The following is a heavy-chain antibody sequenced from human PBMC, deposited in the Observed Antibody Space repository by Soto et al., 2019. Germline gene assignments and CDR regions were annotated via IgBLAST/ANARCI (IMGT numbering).Heavy chain of an antibody. D-gene: IGHD5-12*01. J-gene: IGHJ5*02. Sequence: SQTLSLTCAISGDSVSSNTASWNWIRQSPSRGLEWLGRTYFRSKWYNDYAVSVKSRIIINPDTSNNPFSLQLNSVIPEDTAVYFCAKGDNLGPKTGYAFDPWGQGIMVTVSS. CDR3: AKGDNLGPKTGYAFDP. CDR1: GDSVSSNTAS. CDR2: TYFRSKWYN. V-gene: IGHV6-1*01.